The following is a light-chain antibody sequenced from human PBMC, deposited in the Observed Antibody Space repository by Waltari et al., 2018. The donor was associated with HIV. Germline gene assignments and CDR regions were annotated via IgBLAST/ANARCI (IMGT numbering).Light chain of an antibody. CDR2: DAS. CDR3: QQRSNWYS. V-gene: IGKV3-11*01. CDR1: QSVSSY. Sequence: EIVMTQSPATLSVSPGERATLSCRASQSVSSYLAWYQQKPGQAPRLLIYDASNRATGIPARFSGSGSGTDFTLTISSLEPEDFAVYYCQQRSNWYSFGQGTKLEIK. J-gene: IGKJ2*03.